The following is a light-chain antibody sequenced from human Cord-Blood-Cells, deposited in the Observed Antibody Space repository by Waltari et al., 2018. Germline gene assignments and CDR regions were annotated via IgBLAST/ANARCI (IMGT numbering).Light chain of an antibody. CDR2: AAS. J-gene: IGKJ3*01. CDR3: QQSYSTPFT. CDR1: QSINSY. Sequence: DIQMTQSPSSLSASVGDRVTITCRASQSINSYLNWYQQKQGKAPKLLIYAASSLQSGVPSRFSGSGSGTDFTLTISSLQPEDFATYYCQQSYSTPFTFGPGTKVDIK. V-gene: IGKV1-39*01.